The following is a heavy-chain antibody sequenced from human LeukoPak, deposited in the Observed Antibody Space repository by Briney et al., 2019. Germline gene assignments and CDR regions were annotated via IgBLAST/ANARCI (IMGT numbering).Heavy chain of an antibody. CDR1: GFTFSGYA. CDR2: ISGSGGST. V-gene: IGHV3-23*01. D-gene: IGHD3-22*01. J-gene: IGHJ4*02. Sequence: GGSLRLSCAASGFTFSGYAMSWVRQAPGKGLEWVSSISGSGGSTFYADSVKGRFTISRDDSKSTLFLQNNSLRAEDTAVYYCAKDGLSSSGMDYWGQGTLVTVSS. CDR3: AKDGLSSSGMDY.